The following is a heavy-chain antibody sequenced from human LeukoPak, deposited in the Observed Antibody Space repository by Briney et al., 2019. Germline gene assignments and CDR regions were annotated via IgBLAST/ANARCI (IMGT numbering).Heavy chain of an antibody. J-gene: IGHJ4*02. CDR1: GFTVSSNY. D-gene: IGHD6-19*01. Sequence: PGGSLRLSCAASGFTVSSNYMSWVRQAPGKGLEWVSAISGGGGSTYYADSVKGRFTISRDNSKNTLYLQMNSLRAEDTAVYYCAKDQESWNYQWLVRFDYWGQGTLVTVSS. V-gene: IGHV3-23*01. CDR2: ISGGGGST. CDR3: AKDQESWNYQWLVRFDY.